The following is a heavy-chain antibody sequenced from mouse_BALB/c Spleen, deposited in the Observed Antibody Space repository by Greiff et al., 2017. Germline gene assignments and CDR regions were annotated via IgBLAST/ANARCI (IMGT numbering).Heavy chain of an antibody. CDR2: ISSGSSTI. J-gene: IGHJ4*01. V-gene: IGHV5-17*02. CDR3: ARAGYCNYPYAMDY. CDR1: GFTFSSFG. Sequence: EVKLVESGGGLVQPGGSRKLSCAASGFTFSSFGMHWVRQAPEKGLEWVAYISSGSSTIYYADTVKGRFTISRDNPKNTLFLQMTSLRSEDTAMYYCARAGYCNYPYAMDYWGQGTSVTVSS. D-gene: IGHD2-1*01.